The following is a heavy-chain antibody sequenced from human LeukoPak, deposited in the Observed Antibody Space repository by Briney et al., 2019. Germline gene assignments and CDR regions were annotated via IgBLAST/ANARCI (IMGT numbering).Heavy chain of an antibody. CDR2: ISPYNGAT. CDR1: GYTFTTYG. Sequence: EASVKVSCKASGYTFTTYGFTWIRQAPGQGLEWLGWISPYNGATEYAQNLQDRVSMTTDTSTSTAYIEVRSLKSDDTAVYYCARDSDWNVDYWGQGTLVTVSS. J-gene: IGHJ4*02. CDR3: ARDSDWNVDY. V-gene: IGHV1-18*01. D-gene: IGHD1-1*01.